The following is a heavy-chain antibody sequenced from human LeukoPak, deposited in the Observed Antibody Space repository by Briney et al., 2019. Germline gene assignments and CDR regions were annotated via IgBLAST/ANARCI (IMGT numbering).Heavy chain of an antibody. V-gene: IGHV3-11*04. D-gene: IGHD4-17*01. J-gene: IGHJ1*01. CDR2: ISSSGSTI. CDR1: GFTFSDYY. CDR3: ARDMTTVISKYFQH. Sequence: GGSLRLSCAASGFTFSDYYMSWIRQAPGKGLEWVSYISSSGSTIYYADSVKGRFTISRDNAENSLYLQMNSLRAEDTAVYYCARDMTTVISKYFQHWGQGTPVTVSS.